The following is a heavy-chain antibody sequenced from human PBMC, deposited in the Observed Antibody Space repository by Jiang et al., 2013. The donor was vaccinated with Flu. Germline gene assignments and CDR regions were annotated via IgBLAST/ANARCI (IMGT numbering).Heavy chain of an antibody. CDR2: IYPGDSDT. CDR3: ARTDSLRFLEWLSPFDY. CDR1: GYSFTNYW. J-gene: IGHJ4*02. V-gene: IGHV5-51*01. Sequence: EKKPGESLKISCKGSGYSFTNYWIGWVRQMPGKGLEWMGIIYPGDSDTRYGPSFQGQVTISAVKSISTAYLQWSSLKASDTAMYYCARTDSLRFLEWLSPFDYWGQGTLVTVSS. D-gene: IGHD3-3*01.